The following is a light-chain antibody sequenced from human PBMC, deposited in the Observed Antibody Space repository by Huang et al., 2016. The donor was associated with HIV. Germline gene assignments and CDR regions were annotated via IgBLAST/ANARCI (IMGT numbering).Light chain of an antibody. J-gene: IGKJ2*01. CDR1: QSVSNY. CDR2: DAS. V-gene: IGKV3-11*01. Sequence: EIVLTQSPATMSLSPGERATLSCRASQSVSNYLAWYQQKPGQAPRLLIYDASNRATGIPARFSGSGSGTDFTLTISSLEPEDFAVYYCQQRSNWPPMYTFGQGTKLEIE. CDR3: QQRSNWPPMYT.